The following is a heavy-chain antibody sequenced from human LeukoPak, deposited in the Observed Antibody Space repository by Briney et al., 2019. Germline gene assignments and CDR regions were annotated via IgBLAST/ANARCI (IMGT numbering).Heavy chain of an antibody. CDR2: IKQDGSEK. D-gene: IGHD4-11*01. CDR3: ARSRIYSNYVGVYYYYMDV. V-gene: IGHV3-7*01. CDR1: GFTFSSYA. J-gene: IGHJ6*03. Sequence: PGGSLRLSCEASGFTFSSYAMSWVRQAPGKGLEWVANIKQDGSEKYYVDSVKGRFTISRDNAKNSLYLQMNSLRAEDTAVYYCARSRIYSNYVGVYYYYMDVWGKGTTVTVSS.